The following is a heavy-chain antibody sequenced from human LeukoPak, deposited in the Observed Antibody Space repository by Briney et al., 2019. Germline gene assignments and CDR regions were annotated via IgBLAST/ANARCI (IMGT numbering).Heavy chain of an antibody. V-gene: IGHV3-30-3*01. D-gene: IGHD4/OR15-4a*01. J-gene: IGHJ6*03. CDR1: GFTFNSYA. CDR2: ISYDGSNK. CDR3: ARGAYYMDV. Sequence: GGSLRLSCAGSGFTFNSYAMHWVRQAPGKGREGVAVISYDGSNKYYAVSVKGRLTISRDNSKNTLYLQMNSLRAEDTAVYYCARGAYYMDVWGKGTTVTVSS.